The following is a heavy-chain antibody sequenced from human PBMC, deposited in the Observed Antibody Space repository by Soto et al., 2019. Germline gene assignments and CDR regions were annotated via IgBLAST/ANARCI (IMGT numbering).Heavy chain of an antibody. J-gene: IGHJ6*02. CDR2: IIPIFGTA. D-gene: IGHD1-26*01. CDR1: GGAFSSYA. Sequence: GASVKVSCKASGGAFSSYAISWVRQAPGQGLEWMGGIIPIFGTANYAQKFQGRVTITADESTSTAYMELSSLRSEDTAVYYCARGNAIVGATGGYYYYGMDVWGQGTTVTVSS. CDR3: ARGNAIVGATGGYYYYGMDV. V-gene: IGHV1-69*13.